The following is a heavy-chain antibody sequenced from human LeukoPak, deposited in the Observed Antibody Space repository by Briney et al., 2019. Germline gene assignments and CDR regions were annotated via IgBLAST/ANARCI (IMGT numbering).Heavy chain of an antibody. Sequence: PSETLSLTCTVSGGSISSYYWSWIRQPPGKGLEWIGYIYYSGSTNYNPSLKSRVPISVDTSKNQFSLKLSSVTAADTAVYYCARQNYGSGMANNYYYYGMDVWGQGTTVAVSS. D-gene: IGHD3-10*01. CDR3: ARQNYGSGMANNYYYYGMDV. V-gene: IGHV4-59*08. CDR2: IYYSGST. J-gene: IGHJ6*02. CDR1: GGSISSYY.